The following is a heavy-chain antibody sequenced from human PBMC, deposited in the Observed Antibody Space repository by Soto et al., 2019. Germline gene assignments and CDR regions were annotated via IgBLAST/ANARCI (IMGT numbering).Heavy chain of an antibody. CDR3: AKDAVYNDGLWLMDH. D-gene: IGHD2-21*01. J-gene: IGHJ4*02. CDR2: IYGSGGGI. V-gene: IGHV3-23*05. CDR1: GLPHNNFA. Sequence: GGSLRLSCTASGLPHNNFAMMWVRQAPGKGLECVAGIYGSGGGIQYADSVKGRFTISRDNSRSTVYLQMNDLRADDTALYYCAKDAVYNDGLWLMDHWGQGTQVTVSS.